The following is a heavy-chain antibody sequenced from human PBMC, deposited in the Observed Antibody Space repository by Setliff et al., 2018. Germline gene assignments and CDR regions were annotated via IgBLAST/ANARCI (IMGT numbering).Heavy chain of an antibody. D-gene: IGHD3-10*01. CDR1: GGSISSSSYY. V-gene: IGHV4-39*01. CDR2: IYYSGST. Sequence: PSETLSLTCTVSGGSISSSSYYWGWIRQPPGKGLEWIGSIYYSGSTYYNPSLKSRVTISVDTSKNQFSLKLSSVTAADTAVYYCARHHRGVIISWFDPWGQGTTVTVSS. J-gene: IGHJ5*01. CDR3: ARHHRGVIISWFDP.